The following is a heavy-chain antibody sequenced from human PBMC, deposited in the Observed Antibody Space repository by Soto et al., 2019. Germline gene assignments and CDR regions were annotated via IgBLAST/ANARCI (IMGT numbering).Heavy chain of an antibody. CDR1: GFTFSSYA. Sequence: EVQLLESGGGLVQPGGSLRLSCAASGFTFSSYAMSWVRQAPGKGLEWVSAISGSGGSTYYTDSVKGRFTISRDNSKNTLHLQMNSLRAADTAVYYCACGLVRGKSCFDPWGQGTLVTVSS. CDR3: ACGLVRGKSCFDP. CDR2: ISGSGGST. J-gene: IGHJ5*02. D-gene: IGHD3-10*01. V-gene: IGHV3-23*01.